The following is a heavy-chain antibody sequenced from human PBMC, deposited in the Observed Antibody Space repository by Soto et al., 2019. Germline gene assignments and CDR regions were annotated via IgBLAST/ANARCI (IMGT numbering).Heavy chain of an antibody. Sequence: GGSLRLSCAASGFTFSSYAMSWVRQAPGKGLEWVSAISGSGGSTYYADSVKGRFTISRDNAKNSLYLQMNSLRAEDTAVYYCARDRSSGAFDIWGQGTMVTVSS. CDR2: ISGSGGST. V-gene: IGHV3-23*01. J-gene: IGHJ3*02. CDR3: ARDRSSGAFDI. CDR1: GFTFSSYA. D-gene: IGHD6-6*01.